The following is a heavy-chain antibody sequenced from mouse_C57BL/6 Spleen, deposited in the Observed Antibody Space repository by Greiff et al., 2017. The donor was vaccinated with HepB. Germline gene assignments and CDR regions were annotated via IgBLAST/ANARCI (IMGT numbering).Heavy chain of an antibody. CDR2: ISDGGSYT. V-gene: IGHV5-4*03. CDR1: GFTFSSYA. J-gene: IGHJ4*01. D-gene: IGHD1-1*01. Sequence: EVKLMESGGGLVKPGGSLKLSCAASGFTFSSYAMSWVRQTPEKRLEWVATISDGGSYTYYPDNVKGRFTISRDNAKNNLYLQMSHLKSEDTAMYYCARANYYGSGYAMDYWGQGTSVTVSS. CDR3: ARANYYGSGYAMDY.